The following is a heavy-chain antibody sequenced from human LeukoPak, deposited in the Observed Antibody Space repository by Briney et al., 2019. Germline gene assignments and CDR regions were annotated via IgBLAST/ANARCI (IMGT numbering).Heavy chain of an antibody. Sequence: GGSLRLSCAASGFTFSTYAMSWDRQAPGKGLEWVSAISGSGGSTYCADSVKGRFTISRDNSKNTLYLQMNSLRAEDTAVYYCAKSLSSVAGTVYWGQGTLVTVSS. CDR1: GFTFSTYA. J-gene: IGHJ4*02. CDR2: ISGSGGST. D-gene: IGHD6-19*01. V-gene: IGHV3-23*01. CDR3: AKSLSSVAGTVY.